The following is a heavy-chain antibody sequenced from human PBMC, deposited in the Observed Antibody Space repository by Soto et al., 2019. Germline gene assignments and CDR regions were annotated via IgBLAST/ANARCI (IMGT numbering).Heavy chain of an antibody. Sequence: QVQLVESGGGVVQPGRSLRLSCAASGFTFSSYAMHWVRQAPGKGLEWVAVISYDGSNKYYADSVKGRFTISRDNSKNTLYLQMNSLRAEDTAVYYCARPIVGAYDYFDYWGQGTLVTVS. J-gene: IGHJ4*02. CDR2: ISYDGSNK. CDR1: GFTFSSYA. V-gene: IGHV3-30-3*01. CDR3: ARPIVGAYDYFDY. D-gene: IGHD1-26*01.